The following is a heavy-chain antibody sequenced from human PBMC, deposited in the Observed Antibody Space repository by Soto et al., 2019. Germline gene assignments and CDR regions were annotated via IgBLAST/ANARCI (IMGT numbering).Heavy chain of an antibody. Sequence: GGSLRLSCAASGFTFSSYGMHWVRQAPGKGLEWVAVIWYDGSNKYYADSVKGRFTTSRDNSKNTLYLQMNSLRAEDTAVYYCARERGVYYDILTGPNDYWXQGTLVTVSS. D-gene: IGHD3-9*01. CDR3: ARERGVYYDILTGPNDY. J-gene: IGHJ4*02. CDR1: GFTFSSYG. CDR2: IWYDGSNK. V-gene: IGHV3-33*01.